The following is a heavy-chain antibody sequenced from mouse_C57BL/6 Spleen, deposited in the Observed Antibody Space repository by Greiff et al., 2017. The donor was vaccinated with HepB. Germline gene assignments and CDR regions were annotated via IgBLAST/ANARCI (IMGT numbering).Heavy chain of an antibody. J-gene: IGHJ3*01. Sequence: EVQLQQSGPELVKPGASVKISCKASGYTFTDYYMNWVKQSHGKSLEWIGDINPNNGGTSYNQKFKGKATLTVDKSSSTAYMELRSLTSEDSAVYYCARRGYDYDGFAYWGQGTLVTVSA. CDR2: INPNNGGT. D-gene: IGHD2-4*01. CDR3: ARRGYDYDGFAY. CDR1: GYTFTDYY. V-gene: IGHV1-26*01.